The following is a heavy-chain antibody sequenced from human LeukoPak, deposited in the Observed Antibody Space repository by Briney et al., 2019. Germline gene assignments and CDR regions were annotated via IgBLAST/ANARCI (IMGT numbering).Heavy chain of an antibody. V-gene: IGHV4-34*01. J-gene: IGHJ4*02. CDR1: GGSFSAYY. Sequence: SETLSLTCAVHGGSFSAYYWNWVRQPPGKGLEWIGEINQSEGTKYNPSLKSRVTISEDTSKNQFSLELSSVTAADTAVYYCARQPHPRGSFDYWGQGTLVTVFS. D-gene: IGHD3-16*01. CDR2: INQSEGT. CDR3: ARQPHPRGSFDY.